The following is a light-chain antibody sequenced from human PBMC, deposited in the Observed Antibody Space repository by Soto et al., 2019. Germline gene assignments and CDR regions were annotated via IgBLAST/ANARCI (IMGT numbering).Light chain of an antibody. CDR1: TGHSSYA. J-gene: IGLJ2*01. Sequence: QLVLTQSPSASASLGASVKLTCTLSTGHSSYAIAWHQQQPEKGPRYLMKVNSDGSHNKGDGIPDRFSGSSSGAERYLTISRLQSEDEADYDCQTWGTGIVVFGGGTQLTVL. V-gene: IGLV4-69*01. CDR2: VNSDGSH. CDR3: QTWGTGIVV.